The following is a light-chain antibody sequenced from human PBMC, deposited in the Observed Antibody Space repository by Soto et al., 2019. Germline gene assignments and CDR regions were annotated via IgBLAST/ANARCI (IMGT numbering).Light chain of an antibody. Sequence: QFALTQPPSASGSPGQSVTISCTGTSSDVGGYNYVSWYQQHPGKAPKLMIYEVSKRPSGVPDRFSGSKSGNTASLTVSGLQAEDEADYYCSSYAGSNIFRVFGGGTKVTVL. V-gene: IGLV2-8*01. J-gene: IGLJ2*01. CDR1: SSDVGGYNY. CDR3: SSYAGSNIFRV. CDR2: EVS.